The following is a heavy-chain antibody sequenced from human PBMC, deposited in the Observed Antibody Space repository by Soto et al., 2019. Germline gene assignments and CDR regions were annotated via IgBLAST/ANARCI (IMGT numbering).Heavy chain of an antibody. V-gene: IGHV3-48*02. J-gene: IGHJ6*02. CDR3: ARDRDDSSEVFYYYYYGMDV. CDR2: ISSSSSTI. CDR1: GFTFSSYS. D-gene: IGHD3-22*01. Sequence: GGSLRLSCAASGFTFSSYSMNWVRQAPGKGLEWVSYISSSSSTIYYADSVKGRFTISRDNAKNSLYLQMNSLRDEDTAVYYCARDRDDSSEVFYYYYYGMDVWGQGTTVTVSS.